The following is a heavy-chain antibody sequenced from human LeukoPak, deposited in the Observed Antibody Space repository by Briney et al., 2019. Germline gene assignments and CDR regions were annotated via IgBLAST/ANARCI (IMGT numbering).Heavy chain of an antibody. CDR1: GYSFTSYW. Sequence: PGESLKISCKGSGYSFTSYWIGWVRQMPGKGLEWMGIIYPGDSDTRYSPSFQGQVTISADKSISTAYLQWSSLKASDTAMYYCARDKSSYYDSSGFDYWGQGTLVTVSS. D-gene: IGHD3-22*01. V-gene: IGHV5-51*01. CDR2: IYPGDSDT. CDR3: ARDKSSYYDSSGFDY. J-gene: IGHJ4*02.